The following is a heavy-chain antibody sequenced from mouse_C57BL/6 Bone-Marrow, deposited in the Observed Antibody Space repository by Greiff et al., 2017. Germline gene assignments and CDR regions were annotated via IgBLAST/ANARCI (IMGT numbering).Heavy chain of an antibody. CDR1: GFTFSDYG. CDR2: ISSGSSTI. V-gene: IGHV5-17*01. Sequence: EVMLVESGGGLVKPGGSLKLSCAASGFTFSDYGMHWVRQAPEKGLEWVAYISSGSSTIYYADTVKGRFTISSDNAKNTLFLQMPSLRSEDTAMYYCARIPYGSSPYWYFDVGGTGTPVTVSS. D-gene: IGHD1-1*01. CDR3: ARIPYGSSPYWYFDV. J-gene: IGHJ1*03.